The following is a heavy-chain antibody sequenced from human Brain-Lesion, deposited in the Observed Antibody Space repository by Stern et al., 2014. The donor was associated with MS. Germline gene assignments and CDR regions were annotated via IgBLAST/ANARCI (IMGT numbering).Heavy chain of an antibody. V-gene: IGHV1-24*01. CDR1: GYTLTELS. CDR3: ATLSPGAGGNYYRHFDY. Sequence: VQLVESGAEVKKPGASVKVSCKVSGYTLTELSMHWVRQAPRQGLEWMGGFDPEDGETIHAQKFQGRVHMSEDTSTDTAYMELSRLRSEDTAVYYCATLSPGAGGNYYRHFDYWGQGTLVTVSS. D-gene: IGHD1-26*01. CDR2: FDPEDGET. J-gene: IGHJ4*02.